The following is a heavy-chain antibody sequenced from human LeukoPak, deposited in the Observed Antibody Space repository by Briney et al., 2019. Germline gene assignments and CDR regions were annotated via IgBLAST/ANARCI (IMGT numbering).Heavy chain of an antibody. V-gene: IGHV3-48*03. Sequence: GGSLRLSCAASGFTFSSSDMNWVRQAPGKGLEGVSYISSGGSPIYYADSVKGRFTVSRDNAKNSLYLQMNSLRVEDTAIYCCARDRRLHQWGQGTLVTVSS. CDR3: ARDRRLHQ. CDR2: ISSGGSPI. CDR1: GFTFSSSD. J-gene: IGHJ1*01.